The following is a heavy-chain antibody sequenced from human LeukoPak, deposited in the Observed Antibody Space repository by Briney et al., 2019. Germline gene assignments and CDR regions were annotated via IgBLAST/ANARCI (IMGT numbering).Heavy chain of an antibody. Sequence: GGSLRLSCAASGFTFSSYWMSWVRQAPGKGLEWVSSISSSSSYIYYADSVKGRFTISRDNAKNSLYLQMNSLRAEDTAVYYCARDTGSYPLPDCWGQGTLVTVSS. CDR1: GFTFSSYW. V-gene: IGHV3-21*01. D-gene: IGHD1-26*01. J-gene: IGHJ4*02. CDR3: ARDTGSYPLPDC. CDR2: ISSSSSYI.